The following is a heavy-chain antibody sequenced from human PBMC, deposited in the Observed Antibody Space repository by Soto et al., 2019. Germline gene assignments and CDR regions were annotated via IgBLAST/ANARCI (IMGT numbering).Heavy chain of an antibody. J-gene: IGHJ4*02. Sequence: QVQLVESGGGVVQPGRSLRLSCAASGFTFSSYGMHWVRQAPGKGREWVAVIWYDGSNKYYADSVQGRFTISRANSKNRLYWQMNSRRAKDRVVYYCAGGGVRGVIDYWGQGTLVTVSS. D-gene: IGHD3-10*01. V-gene: IGHV3-33*01. CDR1: GFTFSSYG. CDR3: AGGGVRGVIDY. CDR2: IWYDGSNK.